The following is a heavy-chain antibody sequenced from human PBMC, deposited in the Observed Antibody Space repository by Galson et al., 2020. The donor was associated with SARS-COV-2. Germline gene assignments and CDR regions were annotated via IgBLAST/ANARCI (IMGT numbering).Heavy chain of an antibody. Sequence: SQTLSLTCTVSGDSISSGSYYWSWIRQPAGKGLEWIGRIYTTGSTNYNPSLKSRVTISVDTSKNQFSLRLSYVTAADTAVYYCAGTMISFFDLWGRGTLVTVSS. CDR1: GDSISSGSYY. D-gene: IGHD3-22*01. CDR3: AGTMISFFDL. J-gene: IGHJ2*01. CDR2: IYTTGST. V-gene: IGHV4-61*02.